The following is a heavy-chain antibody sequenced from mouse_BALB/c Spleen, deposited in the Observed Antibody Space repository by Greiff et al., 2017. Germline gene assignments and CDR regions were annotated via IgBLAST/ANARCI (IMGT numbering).Heavy chain of an antibody. CDR1: GYTFTSYW. CDR2: IYPGDGDT. V-gene: IGHV1-87*01. CDR3: ARTLLWLRRENWYFDV. D-gene: IGHD2-2*01. Sequence: VKLMESGAELARPGASVKLSCKASGYTFTSYWMQWVKQRPGQGLEWIGAIYPGDGDTRYTQKFKGKATLTADKSSSTAYMQLSSLASEDSAVYYCARTLLWLRRENWYFDVWGAGTTVTVSS. J-gene: IGHJ1*01.